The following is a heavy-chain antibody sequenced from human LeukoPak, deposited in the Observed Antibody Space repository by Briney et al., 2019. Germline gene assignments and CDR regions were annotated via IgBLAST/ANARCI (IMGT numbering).Heavy chain of an antibody. Sequence: GGSLRLSCTASGFTFTAYAMTWVRQAPGKGLEWVSEISGDGGTTSYADSVKGRFTVSRDNSKTTVYLQMNSLRAEDTAVYFCAKGIYSSGWSYFDYWGHGTLVTVSS. J-gene: IGHJ4*01. CDR1: GFTFTAYA. D-gene: IGHD6-19*01. CDR2: ISGDGGTT. CDR3: AKGIYSSGWSYFDY. V-gene: IGHV3-23*01.